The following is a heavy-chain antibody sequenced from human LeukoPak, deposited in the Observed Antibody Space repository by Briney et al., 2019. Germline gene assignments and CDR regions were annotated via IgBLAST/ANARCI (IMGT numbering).Heavy chain of an antibody. CDR3: ARDLRGGYSYGYQPTFDY. CDR2: ISYDGTNK. V-gene: IGHV3-30*03. D-gene: IGHD5-18*01. J-gene: IGHJ4*02. Sequence: GGSLRLSCAASGFNFSDYAMHWVRQAPGKGPEWVAVISYDGTNKYYADSVKGRFTISRDNSKNTLYLQMNSLRAEDTAVYYCARDLRGGYSYGYQPTFDYWGQGTLVTVSS. CDR1: GFNFSDYA.